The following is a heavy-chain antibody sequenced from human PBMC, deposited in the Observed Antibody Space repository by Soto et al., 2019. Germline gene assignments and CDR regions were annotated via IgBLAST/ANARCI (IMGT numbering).Heavy chain of an antibody. CDR2: IIPIFGTA. CDR1: GGTFSSYA. J-gene: IGHJ6*03. D-gene: IGHD3-10*01. CDR3: AKGPHSASGYYYMDV. Sequence: SVKVSCKASGGTFSSYAISWVRQAPGQGLEWMGGIIPIFGTANYAQKFQGRVTITADESTSTAYMELNSLTAGDTAVYYCAKGPHSASGYYYMDVWGKGTTVTVSS. V-gene: IGHV1-69*13.